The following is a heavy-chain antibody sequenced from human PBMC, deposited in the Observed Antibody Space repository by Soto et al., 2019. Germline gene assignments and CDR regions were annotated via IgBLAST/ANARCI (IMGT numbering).Heavy chain of an antibody. CDR1: GGSFIGYY. CDR3: ARGLSGAAADDNWFVP. Sequence: PSETLSLTCAVYGGSFIGYYWSWIRQPPGKGLKWIGEINPTGSTNYNPSLKSRVTILIDTSKNQFSLKLSSVTAADTAMYYCARGLSGAAADDNWFVPCGQGTMVTVSS. D-gene: IGHD6-13*01. V-gene: IGHV4-34*01. CDR2: INPTGST. J-gene: IGHJ5*01.